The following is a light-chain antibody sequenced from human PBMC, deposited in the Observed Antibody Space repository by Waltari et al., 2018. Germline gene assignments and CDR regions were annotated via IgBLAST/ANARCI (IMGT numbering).Light chain of an antibody. J-gene: IGKJ2*01. V-gene: IGKV3-20*01. Sequence: VLLTQSPGTLSLSPGEGATLSCRASQSVDSNYLAWYQQKPGQPPRLLIYGASNRATGIPDRFSGSGSGTDVTLTIGRLEPEDVAVYYCQQYGRSPPYTFGQGTKLEIK. CDR3: QQYGRSPPYT. CDR1: QSVDSNY. CDR2: GAS.